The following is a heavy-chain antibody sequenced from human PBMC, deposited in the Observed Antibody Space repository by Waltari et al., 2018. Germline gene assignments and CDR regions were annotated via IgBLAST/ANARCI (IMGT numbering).Heavy chain of an antibody. CDR2: INQRGNH. V-gene: IGHV4-34*01. D-gene: IGHD6-13*01. CDR1: GGSFSGYY. CDR3: ARRRISSSWYGGYYFDY. J-gene: IGHJ4*02. Sequence: QVQLQQWGAGLLKPSDTLSLTCAVYGGSFSGYYWSWIRQPPGKGLEWIGEINQRGNHNYNPSLKSRVTISVDTSKNQFSLKLSSVTAADTAGYYCARRRISSSWYGGYYFDYWGQGTLVTVSS.